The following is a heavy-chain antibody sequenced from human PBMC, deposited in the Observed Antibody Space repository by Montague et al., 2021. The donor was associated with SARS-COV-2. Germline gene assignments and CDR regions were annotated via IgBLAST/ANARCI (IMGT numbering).Heavy chain of an antibody. Sequence: SETLSLTCAFSGGSISTIFNFWVWIRQPPGKGLEWIGSISYTGSTNPNPSLKSRVTMSVDTSKNQFSLKLNSVTAADSAVYYCARSGDPAPTVTYLYWGQGTLVTVSS. CDR1: GGSISTIFNF. V-gene: IGHV4-39*07. D-gene: IGHD6-25*01. J-gene: IGHJ4*02. CDR2: ISYTGST. CDR3: ARSGDPAPTVTYLY.